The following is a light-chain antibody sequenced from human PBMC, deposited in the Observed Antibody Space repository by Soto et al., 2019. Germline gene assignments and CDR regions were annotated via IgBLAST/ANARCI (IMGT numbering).Light chain of an antibody. V-gene: IGLV2-23*01. CDR1: SSDVWAYNS. CDR3: RSSAPEXTYV. CDR2: KGT. Sequence: QSALAQPASVSGSPVQSVTISCTGTSSDVWAYNSVAWYQQHPDKAPQLMIYKGTQRPSGVYNRFSGSTSGNAASLTTSGLQAGDEADYLCRSSAPEXTYVVGTGTKVXV. J-gene: IGLJ1*01.